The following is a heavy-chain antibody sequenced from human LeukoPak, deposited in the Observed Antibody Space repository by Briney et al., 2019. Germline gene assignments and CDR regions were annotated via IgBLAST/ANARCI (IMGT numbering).Heavy chain of an antibody. V-gene: IGHV3-30*01. CDR2: ISYDGSNK. CDR3: ARDSSWD. J-gene: IGHJ4*02. CDR1: GFTFTSHR. D-gene: IGHD2/OR15-2a*01. Sequence: PGGSLRLSCAASGFTFTSHRMRWVSQAPGKGLEWVALISYDGSNKYYADSVKGRFTISRHNSKNALYLQMNSLRAEDKAVYYCARDSSWDWGQGTLVSVSS.